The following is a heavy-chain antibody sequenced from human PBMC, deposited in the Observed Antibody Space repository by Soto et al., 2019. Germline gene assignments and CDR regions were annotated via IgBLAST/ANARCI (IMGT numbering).Heavy chain of an antibody. CDR2: THYSGST. J-gene: IGHJ4*02. CDR3: ARSTVTLHYFDY. V-gene: IGHV4-61*01. CDR1: GVSVSSNSYY. Sequence: PSETLSLTCTVSGVSVSSNSYYWTWIRQPPGKGLEWIGYTHYSGSTDYNPSLKSRVTISLDTSRNQFSLKLSSVTAADTAVYYCARSTVTLHYFDYWGQGTPVTVSS. D-gene: IGHD4-17*01.